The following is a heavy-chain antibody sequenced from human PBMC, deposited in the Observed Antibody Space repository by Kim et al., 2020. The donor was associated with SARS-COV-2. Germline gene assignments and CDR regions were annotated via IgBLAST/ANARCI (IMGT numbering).Heavy chain of an antibody. J-gene: IGHJ4*02. Sequence: YYADAVKGRFTISRANSKNTLYLQMNSLRAEDTAVYYCARDRGGSFTFDYWGQGTLVTVSS. CDR3: ARDRGGSFTFDY. V-gene: IGHV3-33*01. D-gene: IGHD1-26*01.